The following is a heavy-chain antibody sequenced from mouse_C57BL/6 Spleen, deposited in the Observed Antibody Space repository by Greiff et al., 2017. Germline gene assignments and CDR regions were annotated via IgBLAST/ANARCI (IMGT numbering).Heavy chain of an antibody. Sequence: EVQLQQSGPELVKPGASVKISCKASGYTFTDYYMNWVKQSHGKSLEWIGDINPNNGGTSYNQKFKGKATLTVDKSSSTAYMELRSLTSEDSAVYYCARGYYGSSRYWYFEVWGTGTTVTVSS. CDR3: ARGYYGSSRYWYFEV. CDR2: INPNNGGT. V-gene: IGHV1-26*01. CDR1: GYTFTDYY. J-gene: IGHJ1*03. D-gene: IGHD1-1*01.